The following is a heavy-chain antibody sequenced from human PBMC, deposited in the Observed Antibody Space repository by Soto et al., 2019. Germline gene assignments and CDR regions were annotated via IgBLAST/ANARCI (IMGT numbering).Heavy chain of an antibody. CDR1: GGSISSGGYS. J-gene: IGHJ4*02. CDR2: IYHIGST. Sequence: QLQLQESGSGLVKPSQTLSLTCAVSGGSISSGGYSWSWIRQPPGKGLEWIGHIYHIGSTYYNPSLKMRVTISVDRSKNQFSLKLSSVTAADTAVYYCASAGGLGAVAADYWGQGTLVTVSS. V-gene: IGHV4-30-2*01. CDR3: ASAGGLGAVAADY. D-gene: IGHD6-19*01.